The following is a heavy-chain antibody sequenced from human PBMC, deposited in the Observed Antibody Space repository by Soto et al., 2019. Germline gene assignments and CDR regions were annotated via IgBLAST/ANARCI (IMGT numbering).Heavy chain of an antibody. V-gene: IGHV1-18*01. CDR1: GYTFTSYG. Sequence: ASVKVSCKASGYTFTSYGISWVRQAPGQGLEWMGWISAYNGNTNYAQKLQGRVTMTTDTSTSTAYMELRSLRSDDTAVYYCARDFYYEASSGYHLNGYRRPGTLGTVAS. J-gene: IGHJ4*02. CDR2: ISAYNGNT. D-gene: IGHD3-22*01. CDR3: ARDFYYEASSGYHLNGY.